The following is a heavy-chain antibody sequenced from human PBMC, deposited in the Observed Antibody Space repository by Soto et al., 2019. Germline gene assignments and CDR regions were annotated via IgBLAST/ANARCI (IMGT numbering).Heavy chain of an antibody. CDR3: AKDMTTETYYYCGRDV. D-gene: IGHD4-17*01. Sequence: EVQLVESGGGLVQPGRSLRLSCAASGFTFDDYAMHWVRQAPEKGLAWVSGISWNSGSIGYADSVKGRFTISRDKAKNSLYLQMNSLRAEDTALYYCAKDMTTETYYYCGRDVWGQGTTVTVSS. V-gene: IGHV3-9*01. J-gene: IGHJ6*02. CDR2: ISWNSGSI. CDR1: GFTFDDYA.